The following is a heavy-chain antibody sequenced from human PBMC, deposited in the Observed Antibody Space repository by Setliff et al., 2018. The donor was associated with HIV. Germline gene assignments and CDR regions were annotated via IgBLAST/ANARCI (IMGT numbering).Heavy chain of an antibody. CDR1: GGSISDNKYY. D-gene: IGHD2-15*01. V-gene: IGHV4-39*01. CDR2: IYHSGKT. Sequence: PSETLSLTCSVSGGSISDNKYYWSWIRQPPGKGLEWTGSIYHSGKTYYNPSLKSRLTISVDTSKNQFSLKLSSVTAADTAVYYCARKAADVSGGGMDVWGQGTTVTVSS. CDR3: ARKAADVSGGGMDV. J-gene: IGHJ6*02.